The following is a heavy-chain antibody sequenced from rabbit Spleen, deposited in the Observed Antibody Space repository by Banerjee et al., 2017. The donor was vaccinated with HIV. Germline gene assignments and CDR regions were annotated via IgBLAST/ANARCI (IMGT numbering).Heavy chain of an antibody. J-gene: IGHJ6*01. CDR2: IHGGSNGNT. D-gene: IGHD7-1*01. V-gene: IGHV1S40*01. Sequence: QSLEESGGDLVKPGASLTLTCTASGISFSAGYYMCWVRQAPGKGLEWIACIHGGSNGNTYYASWAKGRFTISKTSSTTVTLQMTSLTGADTATYFCARFYAGYGDFGYAAMWGPGTLVTVS. CDR1: GISFSAGYY. CDR3: ARFYAGYGDFGYAAM.